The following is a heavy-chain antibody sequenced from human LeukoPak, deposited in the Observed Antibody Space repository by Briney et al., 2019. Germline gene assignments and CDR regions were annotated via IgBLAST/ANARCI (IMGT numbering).Heavy chain of an antibody. J-gene: IGHJ4*02. CDR1: GFTFSSYG. V-gene: IGHV3-33*06. CDR2: IWYDASKK. Sequence: PGGSLRLSCAASGFTFSSYGMHWVRQAPGKGLERGAVIWYDASKKYYADSVKGRFTISRDNSKNTLYLQMNSLRAEDTAVYYCAKDLDYWGQGTLVTVSS. CDR3: AKDLDY.